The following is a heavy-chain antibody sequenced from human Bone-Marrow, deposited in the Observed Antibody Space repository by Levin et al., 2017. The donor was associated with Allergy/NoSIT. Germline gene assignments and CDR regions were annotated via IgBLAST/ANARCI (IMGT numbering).Heavy chain of an antibody. J-gene: IGHJ4*02. D-gene: IGHD3-3*01. CDR1: GGSISSNNW. CDR3: ARGNSVSEWSYHFDY. Sequence: ASETLSLTCAVSGGSISSNNWWSWVRQPPGKGLEWIGEIYHSGSTNYNPSLKSRVTISVDKPKTQFSLKLNSVTAADTAVYYCARGNSVSEWSYHFDYWGQGMSVTVSS. V-gene: IGHV4-4*02. CDR2: IYHSGST.